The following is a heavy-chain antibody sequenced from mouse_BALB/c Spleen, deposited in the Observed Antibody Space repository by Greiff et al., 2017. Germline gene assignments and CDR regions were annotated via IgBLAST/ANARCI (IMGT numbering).Heavy chain of an antibody. Sequence: VQVVESGGGLVKPGGSLKLSCAASGFTFSSYAMSWVRQTPEKRLEWVASISSGGSTYYPDSVKGRFTISRDNARNILYLQMSSLRSEDTAMYYCARRALYEEAPFADWGQGTLVTGSA. CDR1: GFTFSSYA. D-gene: IGHD2-3*01. CDR3: ARRALYEEAPFAD. J-gene: IGHJ3*01. CDR2: ISSGGST. V-gene: IGHV5-6-5*01.